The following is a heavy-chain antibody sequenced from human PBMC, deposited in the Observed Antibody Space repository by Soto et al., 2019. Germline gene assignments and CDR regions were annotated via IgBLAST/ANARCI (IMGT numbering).Heavy chain of an antibody. D-gene: IGHD1-26*01. V-gene: IGHV3-15*01. Sequence: GGYLRLSCEDTGFTFSRAWMRWVRHAPGKGPEWGGRIKSRADGGRKDYGAPVGCRFTTSRDDSENMLYLQMNSLKTEDTAVYYCTVVKRWDQYSPSVYWSDPWGPGTLVTISS. CDR1: GFTFSRAW. J-gene: IGHJ5*02. CDR2: IKSRADGGRK. CDR3: TVVKRWDQYSPSVYWSDP.